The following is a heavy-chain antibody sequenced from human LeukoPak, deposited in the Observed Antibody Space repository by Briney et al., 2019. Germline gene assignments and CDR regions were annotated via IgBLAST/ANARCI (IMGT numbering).Heavy chain of an antibody. CDR1: GFSFNFYG. CDR2: ISGSGATT. V-gene: IGHV3-23*01. J-gene: IGHJ6*03. Sequence: GGSLRLSCAASGFSFNFYGMNWVRQAPGKGLEWVSSISGSGATTYYVDSVKGRFTISRDNSKNTLYLQMDILRAEDTAVYYCAKGWDNFYFYYYMDVWGKGTMVTVSS. CDR3: AKGWDNFYFYYYMDV. D-gene: IGHD1-26*01.